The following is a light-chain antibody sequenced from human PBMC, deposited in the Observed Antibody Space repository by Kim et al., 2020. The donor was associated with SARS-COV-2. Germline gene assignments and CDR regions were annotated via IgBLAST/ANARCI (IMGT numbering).Light chain of an antibody. J-gene: IGKJ4*01. V-gene: IGKV1-8*01. Sequence: SAFAGDRVTITCRASQSVHTYVAWYQQKPGNAPKLLIFGASTLHSGVPSRFSGSGSGTHFTLTISSLQSEDFATYYCQQYEIYPLTFGGGTKLEIK. CDR3: QQYEIYPLT. CDR1: QSVHTY. CDR2: GAS.